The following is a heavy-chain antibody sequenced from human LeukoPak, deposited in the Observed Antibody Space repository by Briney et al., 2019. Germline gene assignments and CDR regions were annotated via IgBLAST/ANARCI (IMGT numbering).Heavy chain of an antibody. V-gene: IGHV5-51*01. J-gene: IGHJ4*02. D-gene: IGHD2-2*01. CDR2: IYPGDSDT. CDR3: ARRGVYCRSTSCYYFDY. Sequence: GESLKISCKGSGYSFPSYWIGWVRQMPGKGLEWMGIIYPGDSDTRYSPSFQGQVTISADKAISTAYLQWSSLKASDTAMYYCARRGVYCRSTSCYYFDYWGQGTLVTVSS. CDR1: GYSFPSYW.